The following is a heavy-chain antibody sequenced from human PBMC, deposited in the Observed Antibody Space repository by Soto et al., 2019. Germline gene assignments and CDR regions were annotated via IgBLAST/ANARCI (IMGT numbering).Heavy chain of an antibody. Sequence: PGESQKISCKGSGYSFTSYWISWVRQMPGKGLEWMGRIDPSDSYTNYSPSFQGHVTISADKSISTAYLQWSSLKASDTAMYYCARDTVAGTWWFDPWGQGTLVTVSS. CDR2: IDPSDSYT. CDR1: GYSFTSYW. CDR3: ARDTVAGTWWFDP. D-gene: IGHD6-19*01. J-gene: IGHJ5*02. V-gene: IGHV5-10-1*01.